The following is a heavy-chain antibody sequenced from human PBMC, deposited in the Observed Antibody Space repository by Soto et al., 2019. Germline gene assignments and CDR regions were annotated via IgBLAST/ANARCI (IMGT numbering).Heavy chain of an antibody. V-gene: IGHV4-30-4*01. CDR2: SHNSGSP. CDR1: GASIYNGGYF. J-gene: IGHJ4*02. Sequence: QVQLQESGPGLVRPSQTLSLTCSVSGASIYNGGYFWSWIRRSPGKGLEWIGHSHNSGSPYNHPSLKSRVTITADTSMNQFSLALTSATAADTAMYYCASGPTTEKVDSWGQGILVTVSS. CDR3: ASGPTTEKVDS.